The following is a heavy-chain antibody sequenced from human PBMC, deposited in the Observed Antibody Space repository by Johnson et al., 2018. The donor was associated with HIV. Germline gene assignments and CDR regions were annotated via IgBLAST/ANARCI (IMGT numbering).Heavy chain of an antibody. Sequence: QVQLVESGGGVVQPVRPLRLSCAASGFTFSTSAMHCVRQASGKGLEWVAVISYDGDNIYSAYSVKGRFTISRDNSKNSLYLQMNSLRAEDTAVYYCARDAPRYSFDIWGQGTMVTVSS. CDR1: GFTFSTSA. D-gene: IGHD2-21*01. CDR2: ISYDGDNI. J-gene: IGHJ3*02. CDR3: ARDAPRYSFDI. V-gene: IGHV3-30-3*01.